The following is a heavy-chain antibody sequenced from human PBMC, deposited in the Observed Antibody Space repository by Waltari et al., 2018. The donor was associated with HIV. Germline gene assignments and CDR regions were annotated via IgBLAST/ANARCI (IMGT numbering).Heavy chain of an antibody. CDR2: ISWNSGIT. V-gene: IGHV3-9*01. J-gene: IGHJ5*01. CDR1: GFTFDDYP. Sequence: EVQLVESGGGLVQPGMSLRLSCAASGFTFDDYPRHWVRQSPGKGLEWVSGISWNSGITDYGDSVKGRFTISRDNAKNSLYLQMNSLTVEDTAFYYCAKGGSHLTIFEAWFDSWGQGTLVTVSS. D-gene: IGHD3-3*01. CDR3: AKGGSHLTIFEAWFDS.